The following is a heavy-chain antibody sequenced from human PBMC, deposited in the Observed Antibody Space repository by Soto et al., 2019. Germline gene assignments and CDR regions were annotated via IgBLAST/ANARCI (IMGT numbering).Heavy chain of an antibody. Sequence: ASVKVSCKASGYTFTSYGISWVRQAPGQGLEWMGWISAYNGNTNYAQKLQGRVTMTTDTSTSTAYMELRSLRSDDTAVYYCARDWRIGSSWYNNWFDPWGQGTLVTVSS. CDR2: ISAYNGNT. V-gene: IGHV1-18*01. J-gene: IGHJ5*02. D-gene: IGHD6-13*01. CDR1: GYTFTSYG. CDR3: ARDWRIGSSWYNNWFDP.